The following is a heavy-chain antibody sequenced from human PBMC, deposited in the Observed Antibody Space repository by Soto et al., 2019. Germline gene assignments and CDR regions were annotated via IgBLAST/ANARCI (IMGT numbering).Heavy chain of an antibody. CDR2: ISYDGSNK. Sequence: VQLVESGGGVVQPGRSLRLSCAASGFTFSSYAMHWVRQAPGKGLEWVAVISYDGSNKYYADSVKGRFTISRDNSKNTLYLQMNSLRAEDTAVYYCARDQDAGSSGYYGGIDYWGQGTLVTVSS. CDR1: GFTFSSYA. D-gene: IGHD3-22*01. CDR3: ARDQDAGSSGYYGGIDY. V-gene: IGHV3-30-3*01. J-gene: IGHJ4*02.